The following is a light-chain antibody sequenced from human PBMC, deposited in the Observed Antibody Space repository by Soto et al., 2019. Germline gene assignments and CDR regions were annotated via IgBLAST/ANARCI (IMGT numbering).Light chain of an antibody. Sequence: PGESAPLSCRASQSVSSYLAWYQQKPGQAPRLLIYDASNRATGIPARFSGSGSGTDFTLTISSLEPEDFAVYYCQQRSNWPPITFGQGTRLEI. CDR2: DAS. V-gene: IGKV3-11*01. CDR1: QSVSSY. J-gene: IGKJ5*01. CDR3: QQRSNWPPIT.